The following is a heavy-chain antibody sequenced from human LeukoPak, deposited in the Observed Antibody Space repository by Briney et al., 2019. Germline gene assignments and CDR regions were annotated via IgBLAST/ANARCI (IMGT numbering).Heavy chain of an antibody. CDR1: GFTFSSYW. CDR2: INSDGSST. D-gene: IGHD2-2*01. J-gene: IGHJ4*02. CDR3: ASLGNYCSSTSCPDY. Sequence: GGSLRLSCAASGFTFSSYWMHWVRQAPGKGLVWVSRINSDGSSTSYADSVKGRFTISRDNAKNTLYLQMNSLRAEDTAVYYCASLGNYCSSTSCPDYWGQGTPVTVSS. V-gene: IGHV3-74*01.